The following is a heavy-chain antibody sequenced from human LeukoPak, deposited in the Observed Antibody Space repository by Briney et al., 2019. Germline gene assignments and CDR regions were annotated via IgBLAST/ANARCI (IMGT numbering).Heavy chain of an antibody. CDR3: AKVITSYYYYMDV. Sequence: PGGSLRLSCEASGFTFSNHWMHWVRQAPGKGLVWVSVISKDGSTSIYADSVKGRFTISRDNSKNTLYLQMNSLRAEDTAVYYCAKVITSYYYYMDVWGKGTTVTVSS. J-gene: IGHJ6*03. CDR1: GFTFSNHW. V-gene: IGHV3-74*01. CDR2: ISKDGSTS. D-gene: IGHD3-16*01.